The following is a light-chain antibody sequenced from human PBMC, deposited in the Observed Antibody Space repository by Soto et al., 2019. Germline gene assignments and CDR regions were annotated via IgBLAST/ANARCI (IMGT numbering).Light chain of an antibody. CDR2: GAS. CDR1: QTVNSRH. Sequence: ESLLTQSPGTLSLSPGERATLSCRASQTVNSRHLNWYQHKPGQAPRLLIYGASIRVAGIPDRFSGSRSGADFSLTITRLEPEDSAVYYCQQFDGSRPAFTFGQGTKLEI. J-gene: IGKJ2*01. V-gene: IGKV3-20*01. CDR3: QQFDGSRPAFT.